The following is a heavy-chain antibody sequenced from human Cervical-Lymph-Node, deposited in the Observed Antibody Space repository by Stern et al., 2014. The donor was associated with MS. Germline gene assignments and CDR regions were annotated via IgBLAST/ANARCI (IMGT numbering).Heavy chain of an antibody. J-gene: IGHJ4*02. V-gene: IGHV1-69*01. D-gene: IGHD3-16*01. Sequence: QVQLVQSGAEVKKPGSSVKVSCKASGGTFSTYTFSWVRQAPGQGLEWMGGIVPVFPATNYAHKCKGRVTISADASTSTVYLDLTSLILEDTAVYYCATGGSRYFDYWGQGTLVTVSS. CDR3: ATGGSRYFDY. CDR2: IVPVFPAT. CDR1: GGTFSTYT.